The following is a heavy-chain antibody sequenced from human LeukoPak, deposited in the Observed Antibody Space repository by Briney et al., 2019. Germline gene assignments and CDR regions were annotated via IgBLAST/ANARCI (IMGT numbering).Heavy chain of an antibody. CDR2: INAGFT. V-gene: IGHV3-20*04. CDR1: GLTFSDHA. CDR3: VGRVKLAFDY. Sequence: PGGSLRLSCAASGLTFSDHAMTWLRQAPGKGPECVSSINAGFTDYINSVKGRFTTSIDKAKNTLYVQMDSLSASDTAVYYCVGRVKLAFDYWGPGTRATVSS. J-gene: IGHJ4*02. D-gene: IGHD3-10*01.